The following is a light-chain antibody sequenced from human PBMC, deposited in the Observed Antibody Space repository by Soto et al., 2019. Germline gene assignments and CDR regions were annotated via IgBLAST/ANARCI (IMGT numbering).Light chain of an antibody. CDR1: SSDVGGYNY. V-gene: IGLV2-8*01. CDR3: SSYAGSKLV. Sequence: QSVLTQPPSASGSPGQSVTISCTGTSSDVGGYNYVSWYQQYPGKAPKLLIYEVSERPSGVPDRFSGSKSGNTASLTVSGLQPEDEAHYHCSSYAGSKLVFGGGTKLTVL. CDR2: EVS. J-gene: IGLJ2*01.